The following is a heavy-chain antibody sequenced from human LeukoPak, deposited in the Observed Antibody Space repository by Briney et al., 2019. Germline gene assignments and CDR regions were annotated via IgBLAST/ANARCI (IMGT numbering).Heavy chain of an antibody. CDR2: IYYSGST. CDR1: GGSISSYY. J-gene: IGHJ4*02. CDR3: ASSSSGYISSDFDY. D-gene: IGHD3-22*01. V-gene: IGHV4-59*12. Sequence: SETLSLTCTVSGGSISSYYWSWIRQPPGKGLEWIGYIYYSGSTNYNPSLKSRVTISVDTSKNQFSLKLSSVTAADTAVYYCASSSSGYISSDFDYWGQGTLVTVSS.